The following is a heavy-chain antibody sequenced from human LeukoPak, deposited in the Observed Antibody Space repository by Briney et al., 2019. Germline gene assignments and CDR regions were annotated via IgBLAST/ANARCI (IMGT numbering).Heavy chain of an antibody. V-gene: IGHV4-61*02. D-gene: IGHD1-26*01. J-gene: IGHJ4*02. Sequence: SQTLSLTCTVSGGSISSGSYYWSWIRQPAGKGLERIGRIYTSGSTNYNPSLKSRVTISVDTSKNQFSLKLSSVTAADTAVYYCAREVLGATSPFDYWGQGTLVTVSS. CDR2: IYTSGST. CDR3: AREVLGATSPFDY. CDR1: GGSISSGSYY.